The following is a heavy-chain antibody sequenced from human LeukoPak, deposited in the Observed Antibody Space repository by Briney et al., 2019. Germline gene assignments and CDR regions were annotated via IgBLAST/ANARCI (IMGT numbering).Heavy chain of an antibody. CDR2: IYPGDSDT. CDR3: ARIGSFADDAFDI. V-gene: IGHV5-51*01. CDR1: GYSFTSYW. J-gene: IGHJ3*02. D-gene: IGHD1-14*01. Sequence: GESLKISCKGSGYSFTSYWIGWVRQMPGKGLEWMGIIYPGDSDTRYSPSFQGQVTISADKSISTAYLQWSSLKASHTAMYYCARIGSFADDAFDIWGQGTMVTVSS.